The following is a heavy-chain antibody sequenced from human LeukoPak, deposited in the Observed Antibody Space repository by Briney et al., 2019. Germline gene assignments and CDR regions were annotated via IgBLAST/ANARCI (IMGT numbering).Heavy chain of an antibody. CDR2: INQLGNEK. D-gene: IGHD3-16*01. V-gene: IGHV3-7*01. CDR1: KFTFSDNW. J-gene: IGHJ4*02. CDR3: ARRTYYYEF. Sequence: PGGSLTLSCAASKFTFSDNWMTWVRQAPGKGPEWVAYINQLGNEKNYLDSVRGRFTSSRDNAKNSLYLQMTSLRDDGTAVYYCARRTYYYEFWGQGTLVTVSS.